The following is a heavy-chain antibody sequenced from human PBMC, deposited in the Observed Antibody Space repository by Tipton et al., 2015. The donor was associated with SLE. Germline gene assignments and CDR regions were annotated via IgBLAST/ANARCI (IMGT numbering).Heavy chain of an antibody. J-gene: IGHJ6*03. V-gene: IGHV4-39*07. CDR3: ARSRIGLGYNYDMDV. CDR2: IYYSGST. CDR1: GGSISSPTYY. Sequence: TLSLTCTVSGGSISSPTYYWGWVRQPPGKGLEWIGSIYYSGSTYYRPSLKSRVTISVDTSKNQFSLKLNSLTAADTAVYYCARSRIGLGYNYDMDVWGKGTTVTVSS. D-gene: IGHD1-1*01.